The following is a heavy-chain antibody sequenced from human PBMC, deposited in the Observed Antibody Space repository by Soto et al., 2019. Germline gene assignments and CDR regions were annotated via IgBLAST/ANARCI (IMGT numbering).Heavy chain of an antibody. V-gene: IGHV1-3*01. CDR3: ASGRYARESGYYYYGMDV. D-gene: IGHD1-26*01. J-gene: IGHJ6*02. CDR2: INAGNGNT. CDR1: GYTFTSYA. Sequence: ASVKVSCKASGYTFTSYAMHWVRQAPRQRLEWMGWINAGNGNTKYSQKFQGRVTITRDTSASTAYMELSSLRSEDTAVYYCASGRYARESGYYYYGMDVWGQGTTVTVSS.